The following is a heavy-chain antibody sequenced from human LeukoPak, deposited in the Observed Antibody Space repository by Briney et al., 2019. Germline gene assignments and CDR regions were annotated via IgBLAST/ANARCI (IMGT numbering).Heavy chain of an antibody. V-gene: IGHV1-24*01. CDR1: GYTLTELS. CDR3: ATEVTTMVRGVNYYYGMDV. J-gene: IGHJ6*02. CDR2: FDPEDGET. D-gene: IGHD3-10*01. Sequence: GGSVNVSCKVSGYTLTELSMHWVRQAPGKGLEWMGGFDPEDGETIYAQKFQGRVTMTEDTSTDTAYMELSSLRSEDTAVYYCATEVTTMVRGVNYYYGMDVWGQGTTVTVSS.